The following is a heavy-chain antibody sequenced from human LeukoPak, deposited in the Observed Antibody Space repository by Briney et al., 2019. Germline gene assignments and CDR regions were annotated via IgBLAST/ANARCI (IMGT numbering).Heavy chain of an antibody. CDR3: ARGNWYSSSWYEYYYYYYMDV. Sequence: SSETLSLTCTVSGGSISSSSYYWGWIRQPPGKGLELIGSIYYSGSTYYNPYLNSRVTISVDTSKNQFSLKLSSVTAADTAVYYCARGNWYSSSWYEYYYYYYMDVWGKGTTVTVSS. D-gene: IGHD6-13*01. CDR1: GGSISSSSYY. CDR2: IYYSGST. V-gene: IGHV4-39*07. J-gene: IGHJ6*03.